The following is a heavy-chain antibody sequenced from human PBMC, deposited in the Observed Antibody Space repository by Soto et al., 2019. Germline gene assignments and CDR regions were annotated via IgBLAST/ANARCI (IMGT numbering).Heavy chain of an antibody. CDR3: ARARRYSGSYRFDY. J-gene: IGHJ4*02. D-gene: IGHD1-26*01. V-gene: IGHV3-23*01. CDR2: ISGSGGRT. CDR1: GFTFSSYA. Sequence: HPGGSLRLSCAASGFTFSSYAMSWVRQAPGKGLEWVSDISGSGGRTYYADSVKGRLTISRDNAKNTLYLQMNSLRAEDTAVYYCARARRYSGSYRFDYWGQGTLVTVSS.